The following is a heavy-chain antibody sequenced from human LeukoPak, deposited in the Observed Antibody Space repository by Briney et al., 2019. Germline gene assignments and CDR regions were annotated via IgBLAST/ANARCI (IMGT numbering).Heavy chain of an antibody. Sequence: PGGSLRLSCAASGFTFSSYAMSWVRQAPGKGLEWVAFIRYDGSNKYYADSVKGRFTISRDNSKNTLYLQMNSLRSEDSAVHYCAKDGRGSGYFPDYWGQGTLVTVSS. D-gene: IGHD3-22*01. V-gene: IGHV3-30*02. CDR3: AKDGRGSGYFPDY. CDR2: IRYDGSNK. J-gene: IGHJ4*02. CDR1: GFTFSSYA.